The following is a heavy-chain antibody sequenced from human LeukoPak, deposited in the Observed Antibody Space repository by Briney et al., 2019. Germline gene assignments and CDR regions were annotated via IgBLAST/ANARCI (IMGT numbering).Heavy chain of an antibody. V-gene: IGHV3-21*01. CDR2: ISSSISYI. Sequence: TGGSLRLSCAASGFTFSSYSMNWVRQALGKGLEWVSSISSSISYIYYADSVKGRFTISRDNAKNSLYLQMNSLRAEDTAVYYCATGSDATLGILTGYSNAYFDYWGQGTLVTVSS. CDR1: GFTFSSYS. J-gene: IGHJ4*02. D-gene: IGHD3-9*01. CDR3: ATGSDATLGILTGYSNAYFDY.